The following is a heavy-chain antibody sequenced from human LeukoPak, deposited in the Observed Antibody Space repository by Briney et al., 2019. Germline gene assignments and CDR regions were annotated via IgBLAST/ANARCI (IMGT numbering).Heavy chain of an antibody. CDR3: ATDGLGFGELSY. V-gene: IGHV1-2*02. Sequence: ASVKVSCKASGYTFTGYYMHWVRQAPGQGLEWMGWINPNSGGTNYAQKFQGRVTMTRDTSISTAYMELSRLRSEDTAVYYCATDGLGFGELSYWGQGTLVTVSS. CDR1: GYTFTGYY. J-gene: IGHJ4*02. CDR2: INPNSGGT. D-gene: IGHD3-10*01.